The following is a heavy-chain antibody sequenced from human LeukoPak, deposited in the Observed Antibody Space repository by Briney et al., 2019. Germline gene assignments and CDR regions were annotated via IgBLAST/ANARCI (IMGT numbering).Heavy chain of an antibody. CDR3: ARDFCSGGSCYPDAFDI. CDR1: GFTFSSYG. V-gene: IGHV3-30*03. J-gene: IGHJ3*02. Sequence: GGSLRLSCAASGFTFSSYGMYWVRQAPGKGLEWVALISYDGSNKYYADSVKGRFTISRDNSKNTLYLQMNSLRAEDTAVYYCARDFCSGGSCYPDAFDIWGQGTMVTVSS. CDR2: ISYDGSNK. D-gene: IGHD2-15*01.